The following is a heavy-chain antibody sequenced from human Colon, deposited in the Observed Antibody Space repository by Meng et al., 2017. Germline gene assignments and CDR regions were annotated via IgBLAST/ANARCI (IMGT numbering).Heavy chain of an antibody. CDR2: IYPSGRT. CDR1: GDSISSGNG. CDR3: ARKRTSPGTLGFDY. V-gene: IGHV4-4*02. D-gene: IGHD6-13*01. J-gene: IGHJ4*02. Sequence: QVHPRESGPGLVKPSGTLSLTGSVSGDSISSGNGWTWVRQPPGKGLEWIGEIYPSGRTSSNPSLQGRVTILLDKSKNQFSLELNSVTAADTAIYFCARKRTSPGTLGFDYWGQGTLVTVSS.